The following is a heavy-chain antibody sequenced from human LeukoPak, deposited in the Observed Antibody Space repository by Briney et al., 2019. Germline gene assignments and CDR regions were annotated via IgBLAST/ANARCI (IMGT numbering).Heavy chain of an antibody. CDR1: GGSIISNY. CDR3: ARFKFYDSTGYSPGYYMDV. J-gene: IGHJ6*03. V-gene: IGHV4-4*07. D-gene: IGHD3-22*01. CDR2: IYGSGIT. Sequence: SETLSLTCTVSGGSIISNYWSWIRQSAGTGLEWIGRIYGSGITDYNPSLKSRVTMSLDTSRKQFSLRLTSVTAADTAVYYCARFKFYDSTGYSPGYYMDVWGKGTTVSVFS.